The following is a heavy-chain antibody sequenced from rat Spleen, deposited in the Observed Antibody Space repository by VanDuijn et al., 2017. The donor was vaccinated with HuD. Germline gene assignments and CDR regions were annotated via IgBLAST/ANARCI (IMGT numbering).Heavy chain of an antibody. CDR3: ARRYDFDY. V-gene: IGHV5-29*01. D-gene: IGHD2-1*01. J-gene: IGHJ2*01. CDR1: GFTFSNYD. Sequence: EVQLVESGGGLVQPGRSLKLSCEASGFTFSNYDMAWVRQAPTKGLEWVATISYDGLGTYYRDSVKGRFTISRDNPKSTLYLQMDSLGSEDTATYYCARRYDFDYWGQGVMVTVSS. CDR2: ISYDGLGT.